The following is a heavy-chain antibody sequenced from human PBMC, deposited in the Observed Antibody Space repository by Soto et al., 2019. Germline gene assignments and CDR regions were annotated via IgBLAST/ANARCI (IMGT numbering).Heavy chain of an antibody. CDR3: ARGAEVSRGRAGCSGGSCYQNDAFDI. J-gene: IGHJ3*02. D-gene: IGHD2-15*01. CDR2: IIPILGIA. CDR1: GGTFSSYT. V-gene: IGHV1-69*02. Sequence: QVQLVQSGAEVKKPGSSVKVSCKASGGTFSSYTISWVRQAPGQGLEWMGRIIPILGIANYAQKFQGRVTITADKSTSTAYMELSRLRSEDTAVYYCARGAEVSRGRAGCSGGSCYQNDAFDIWGQGTMVTVSS.